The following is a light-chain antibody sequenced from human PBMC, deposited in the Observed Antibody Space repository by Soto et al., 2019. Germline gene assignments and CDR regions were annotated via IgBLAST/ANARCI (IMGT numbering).Light chain of an antibody. V-gene: IGKV3-20*01. CDR1: QNVSGSS. Sequence: EIVLTQSPGTLSLSPGVRGTLSCRASQNVSGSSLAWYKHKPGQAPRLLIYGASNRAAGIPDRFSGSGTGTDFALTISRLEPEDFAVYYCHQSGTFGQGTKVEI. CDR2: GAS. CDR3: HQSGT. J-gene: IGKJ1*01.